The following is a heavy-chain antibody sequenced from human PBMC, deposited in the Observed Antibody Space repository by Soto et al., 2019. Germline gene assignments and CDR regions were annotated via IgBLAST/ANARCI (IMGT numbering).Heavy chain of an antibody. CDR2: IIPIFGTA. V-gene: IGHV1-69*13. Sequence: GASVKVSCKASGGTFSSYAISWVRQAPGQGLEWMGGIIPIFGTANYAQKFQGRVTITADESTSTAYMELSSLRSEDTAVYYCARDLSYSSSWYFGMDVWGQGTTLTVSS. J-gene: IGHJ6*02. CDR1: GGTFSSYA. CDR3: ARDLSYSSSWYFGMDV. D-gene: IGHD6-13*01.